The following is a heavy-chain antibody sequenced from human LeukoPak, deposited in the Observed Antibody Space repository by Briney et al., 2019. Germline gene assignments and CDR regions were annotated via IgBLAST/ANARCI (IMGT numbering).Heavy chain of an antibody. V-gene: IGHV4-59*01. CDR1: GGSITGYS. CDR3: ARGTAAVY. J-gene: IGHJ4*02. CDR2: ISYRGAT. D-gene: IGHD6-25*01. Sequence: SETLSLTCTVSGGSITGYSWSWFRQSPVKGLEWIVYISYRGATNSNPSLKSRVTVSLDMSKNQFSLKLNSVTAADTAVYYCARGTAAVYWGQGTLVTVSS.